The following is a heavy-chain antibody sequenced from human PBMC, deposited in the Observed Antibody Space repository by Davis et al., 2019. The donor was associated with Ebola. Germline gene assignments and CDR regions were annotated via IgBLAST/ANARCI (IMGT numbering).Heavy chain of an antibody. CDR2: MNPTLCPT. CDR3: ARGRGHYESSGGDF. Sequence: ASVTVSCKASGYTFTSYDINWVRQATGQGLEWMGWMNPTLCPTGYAQKFQGRVTMTRNTSISTAYMELSSLRSDDTAMYYCARGRGHYESSGGDFWGQGTLVTVSS. J-gene: IGHJ4*02. CDR1: GYTFTSYD. D-gene: IGHD3-22*01. V-gene: IGHV1-8*01.